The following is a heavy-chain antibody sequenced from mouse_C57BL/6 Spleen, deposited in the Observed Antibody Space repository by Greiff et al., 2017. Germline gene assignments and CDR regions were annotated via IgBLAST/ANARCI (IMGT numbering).Heavy chain of an antibody. V-gene: IGHV3-6*01. D-gene: IGHD1-1*01. CDR1: GYSITSGYY. J-gene: IGHJ2*01. CDR3: ARNTTVVDY. Sequence: EVQLVESGPGLVKPSQSLSLTCSVTGYSITSGYYWNWIRQFPGNKLEWMGYISYDGSKNYNPSLKNRIAITRDTSKNQLFLKLNSVTTEDTATYYCARNTTVVDYWGQGTTLTVSS. CDR2: ISYDGSK.